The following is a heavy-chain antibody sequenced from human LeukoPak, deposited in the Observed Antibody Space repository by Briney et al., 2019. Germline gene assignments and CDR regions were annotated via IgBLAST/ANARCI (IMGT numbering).Heavy chain of an antibody. CDR3: AKALLDDSSGHSSVWISWLFDFDY. V-gene: IGHV3-23*01. CDR2: ISGSGGST. CDR1: GFTFSSYA. Sequence: GGSLRPSCAASGFTFSSYAMSWVRQAPGKGLEWVSAISGSGGSTYYADSVKGRFTISRDNSKNTLYLQMNSLRAEDTAVYYCAKALLDDSSGHSSVWISWLFDFDYWGQGTLVTVSS. D-gene: IGHD3-22*01. J-gene: IGHJ4*02.